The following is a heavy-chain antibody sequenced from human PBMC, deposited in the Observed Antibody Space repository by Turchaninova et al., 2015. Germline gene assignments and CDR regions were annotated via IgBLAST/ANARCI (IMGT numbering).Heavy chain of an antibody. V-gene: IGHV2-5*02. Sequence: QITLKESGPTLVKPTQTLTLTCTFSGFSLITSGVGVGWIRQPPGKALEWHALIYWDDDKRYSPSLKSSLTITKDPSKNQVVLTMTNMDPVDTATYYCAHSRGGGNSPLFDYWGQGTLVTVSS. CDR3: AHSRGGGNSPLFDY. CDR2: IYWDDDK. D-gene: IGHD4-23*01. J-gene: IGHJ4*02. CDR1: GFSLITSGVG.